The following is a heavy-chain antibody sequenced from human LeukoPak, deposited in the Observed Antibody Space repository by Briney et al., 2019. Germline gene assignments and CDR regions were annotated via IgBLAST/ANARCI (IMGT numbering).Heavy chain of an antibody. CDR2: ISAYNGNT. Sequence: ASVKVSCKASGYTFTSYGITWVRQAPGQGLEWMGWISAYNGNTNYAQKLQGRVTMTTDTSTSTAYLDLRSLRSDDTAVYYCARAEQYQLLLHWGQGALVTVSS. J-gene: IGHJ4*02. D-gene: IGHD2-2*01. CDR3: ARAEQYQLLLH. CDR1: GYTFTSYG. V-gene: IGHV1-18*01.